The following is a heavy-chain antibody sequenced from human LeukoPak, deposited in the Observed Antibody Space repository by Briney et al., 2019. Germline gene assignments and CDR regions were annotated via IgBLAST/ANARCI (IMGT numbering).Heavy chain of an antibody. J-gene: IGHJ4*02. D-gene: IGHD4-17*01. Sequence: GGSLRLSCAASGFTFSSYAMSWVRQAPGKGLEWVSAISGSGGSTYYADSVKGRFNISRENSKNTLYLQMSSLRAEDTAVYYCAKVRDIDYGDYFDYWGQGTLVTVSS. CDR2: ISGSGGST. V-gene: IGHV3-23*01. CDR3: AKVRDIDYGDYFDY. CDR1: GFTFSSYA.